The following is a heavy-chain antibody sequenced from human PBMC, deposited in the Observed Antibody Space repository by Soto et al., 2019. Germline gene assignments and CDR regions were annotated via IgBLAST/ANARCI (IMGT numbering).Heavy chain of an antibody. CDR1: GGSFSGYY. Sequence: KPSETLSLTCAVYGGSFSGYYWSWIRQPPGKGLEWIGEINHSGSTNYNPSLKSRVTISVDTSKNQFSLKLSSVTAADTAVYYCARVGGYDFWSGYHHKFDYWGQGTLVTVSS. D-gene: IGHD3-3*01. V-gene: IGHV4-34*01. CDR2: INHSGST. CDR3: ARVGGYDFWSGYHHKFDY. J-gene: IGHJ4*02.